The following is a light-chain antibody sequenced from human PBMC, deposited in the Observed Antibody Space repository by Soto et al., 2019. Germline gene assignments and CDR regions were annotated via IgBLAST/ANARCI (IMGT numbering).Light chain of an antibody. J-gene: IGKJ1*01. CDR1: QTINTW. CDR3: QQYDSYSSGP. CDR2: DAS. V-gene: IGKV1-5*01. Sequence: DIQMTQPPSTLSASVGDRVTITCRASQTINTWLAWYQQKPGKAPKVLIFDASSLKTGVPSRFSGSGSGTEFTLTISNLQPDDFATYHCQQYDSYSSGPFGQGTKVDI.